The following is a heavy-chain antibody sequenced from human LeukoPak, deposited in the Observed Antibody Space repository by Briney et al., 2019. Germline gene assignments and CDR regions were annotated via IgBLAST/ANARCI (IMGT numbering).Heavy chain of an antibody. D-gene: IGHD5-24*01. J-gene: IGHJ4*02. CDR2: LYSDGAT. CDR3: AKDGSGATRGYFDC. Sequence: GGSLRLSCAASGFTVSSYYMNWVRQAPGKGLQWVSILYSDGATYYADSVKGRFTISRDNSKNTLDLQMNSLRAEDTAVYYCAKDGSGATRGYFDCWGQGTLVTVSS. V-gene: IGHV3-66*02. CDR1: GFTVSSYY.